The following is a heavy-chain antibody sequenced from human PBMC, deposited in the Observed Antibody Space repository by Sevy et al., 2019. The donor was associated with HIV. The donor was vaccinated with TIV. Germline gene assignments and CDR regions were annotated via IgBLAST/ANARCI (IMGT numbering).Heavy chain of an antibody. Sequence: GEYLKISCAASGLTFSNYYMRWVRQAPGRGLEWVATIKQDGSEKYYLDSGKGRFTISRDNAKNSLYLQMNSLRAEDTAVDYCGRDGCLSYWGQGTLVTVSS. V-gene: IGHV3-7*01. CDR3: GRDGCLSY. CDR1: GLTFSNYY. CDR2: IKQDGSEK. J-gene: IGHJ4*02.